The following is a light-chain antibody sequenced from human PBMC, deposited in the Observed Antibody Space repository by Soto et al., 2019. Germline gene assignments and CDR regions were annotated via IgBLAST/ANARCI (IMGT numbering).Light chain of an antibody. V-gene: IGKV3-15*01. Sequence: EIVMTQSPATLSVSPGERATLSCRASQSVSTNLAWYQQKPGQAPRLLIYGASTRAPGIPARFSGRGSGTEFTLTISRLQSEDCAVYYCQQCNDWPHTFGQGTKLEIK. CDR3: QQCNDWPHT. CDR1: QSVSTN. J-gene: IGKJ2*01. CDR2: GAS.